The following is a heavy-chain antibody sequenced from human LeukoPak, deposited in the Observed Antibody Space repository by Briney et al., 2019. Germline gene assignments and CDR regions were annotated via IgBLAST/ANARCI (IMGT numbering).Heavy chain of an antibody. CDR1: GFTFSSSA. D-gene: IGHD2-15*01. CDR2: ISNNGGYT. Sequence: GGSLRLYCAASGFTFSSSAMSWVRQAPGKGLEWVSAISNNGGYTYYADSVQGRFTISRDNSKSTLCLQMNSLRAEDTAVYYCAKQLGYCSDGSCYLPYWGQGTLVTVSS. V-gene: IGHV3-23*01. J-gene: IGHJ4*02. CDR3: AKQLGYCSDGSCYLPY.